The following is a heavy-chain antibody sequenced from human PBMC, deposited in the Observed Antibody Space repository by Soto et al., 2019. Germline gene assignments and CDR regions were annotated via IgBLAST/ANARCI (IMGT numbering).Heavy chain of an antibody. CDR3: ARDPYYDILTGYLPPI. Sequence: SETLSLTCTVSGGSISSYYWSWIRQPPGKGLEWIGYIYYSGSTNYNPSLKSRVTISVDTSKNQFSLKLSSVTAANTAVYYCARDPYYDILTGYLPPIWGRGTLVTVSS. J-gene: IGHJ4*02. V-gene: IGHV4-59*01. CDR2: IYYSGST. D-gene: IGHD3-9*01. CDR1: GGSISSYY.